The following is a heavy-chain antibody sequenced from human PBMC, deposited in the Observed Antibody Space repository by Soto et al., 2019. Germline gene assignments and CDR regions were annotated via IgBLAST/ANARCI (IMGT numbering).Heavy chain of an antibody. CDR3: AKDTEQQLASVDY. V-gene: IGHV3-9*01. CDR1: GFTFDDYA. CDR2: ISWNSGSI. D-gene: IGHD6-13*01. Sequence: PGGSLRLSCAASGFTFDDYAMHGVRQAPGKGLEWVSGISWNSGSIGYADSVKGRFTISRDNAKNSLYLQMNSLRAEDTALYYCAKDTEQQLASVDYWGQGTLVTVSS. J-gene: IGHJ4*02.